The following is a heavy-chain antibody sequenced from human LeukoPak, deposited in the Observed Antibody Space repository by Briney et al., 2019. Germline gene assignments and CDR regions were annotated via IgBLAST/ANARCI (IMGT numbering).Heavy chain of an antibody. V-gene: IGHV3-15*01. Sequence: PGGSLRLSRAASGFTFSNAWMSWVRQAPGKGLEWLGLIKRKTDGETIDYAAPVKGRFTISRDDSKNTLYLQMNSLESEDTAIYYCTTIFGSGSPGVWGQGTTVTVSS. J-gene: IGHJ6*02. D-gene: IGHD3-10*01. CDR1: GFTFSNAW. CDR3: TTIFGSGSPGV. CDR2: IKRKTDGETI.